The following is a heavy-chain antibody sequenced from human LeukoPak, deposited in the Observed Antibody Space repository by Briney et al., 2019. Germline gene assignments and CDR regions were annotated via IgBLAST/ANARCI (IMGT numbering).Heavy chain of an antibody. D-gene: IGHD5-12*01. V-gene: IGHV1-8*01. CDR1: GFTFSSYD. J-gene: IGHJ4*02. CDR3: ARGAVADINFDF. Sequence: ASVKVSCTASGFTFSSYDINWVRQATGQGLELMGWLNPNSGKTGYAQKFQGRVTMTRDTSIKTDYMELSGLRSEDTAVYYGARGAVADINFDFWGKGTLVTVSS. CDR2: LNPNSGKT.